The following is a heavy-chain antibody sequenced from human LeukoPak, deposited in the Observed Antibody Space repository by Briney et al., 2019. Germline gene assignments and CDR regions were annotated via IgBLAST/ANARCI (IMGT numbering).Heavy chain of an antibody. Sequence: PGGSLRLSCAASGFTFSSYAMSWVRQAPGKGLEWVAFIRYDGSNKYYADSVKGRFTISRDNSKNTLYLQMNSLRAEDTAVYYCAKDLYCSSTSCPPDAFDIWGQGTMVTVSS. V-gene: IGHV3-30*02. CDR2: IRYDGSNK. CDR3: AKDLYCSSTSCPPDAFDI. D-gene: IGHD2-2*01. CDR1: GFTFSSYA. J-gene: IGHJ3*02.